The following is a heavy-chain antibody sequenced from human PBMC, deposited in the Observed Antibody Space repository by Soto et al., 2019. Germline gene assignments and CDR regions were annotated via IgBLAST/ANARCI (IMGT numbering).Heavy chain of an antibody. Sequence: EMQLLESGGGLVXPGGSLRLSCTASGFAFDDYAMSWVRQAPGKGLEWVSALSGSGATTYYTDSVKGRFTISRDNSKNTLFLQMDNLRVEDTAVYYCAKDAKGASAPYFFDCWGQGTLITVSS. V-gene: IGHV3-23*01. CDR2: LSGSGATT. CDR3: AKDAKGASAPYFFDC. CDR1: GFAFDDYA. J-gene: IGHJ4*02. D-gene: IGHD1-26*01.